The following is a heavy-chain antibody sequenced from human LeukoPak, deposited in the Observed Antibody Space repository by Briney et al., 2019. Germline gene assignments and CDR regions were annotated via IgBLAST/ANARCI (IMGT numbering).Heavy chain of an antibody. V-gene: IGHV1-69*13. CDR2: IIPIFGTA. Sequence: SVKVSCKASGGTFSSYAISWVRQAPGQGLEWMGGIIPIFGTANYAQKFQGRVTITADESTSTAYMELSSLRSEDTAVYYCASPSSRVGYKYVPGAFDIWGQGTMVTVSS. CDR1: GGTFSSYA. D-gene: IGHD2-2*01. CDR3: ASPSSRVGYKYVPGAFDI. J-gene: IGHJ3*02.